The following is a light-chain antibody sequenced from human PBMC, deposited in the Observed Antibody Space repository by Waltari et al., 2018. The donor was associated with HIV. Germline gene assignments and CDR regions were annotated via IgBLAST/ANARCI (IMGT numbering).Light chain of an antibody. CDR2: EVT. V-gene: IGLV2-8*01. J-gene: IGLJ3*02. Sequence: QSALTQPPSASGSLGQSVTISCTGPSSDIGASDSVPWFQQHPRSAPKLLLYEVTRRPSTVSDLFSGSRSGSTAFLTVAGLQPDDEATYFCSSYGDSLRVLFGGGTNVTVL. CDR1: SSDIGASDS. CDR3: SSYGDSLRVL.